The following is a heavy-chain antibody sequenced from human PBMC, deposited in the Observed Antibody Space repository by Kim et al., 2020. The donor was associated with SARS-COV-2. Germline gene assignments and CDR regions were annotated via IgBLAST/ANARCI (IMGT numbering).Heavy chain of an antibody. J-gene: IGHJ5*02. V-gene: IGHV2-70*11. D-gene: IGHD2-2*01. CDR2: IDWDDDK. Sequence: SGPTLVNPTETLTLTCALSGFSLSTRGMCVSWIRQPPGKALEWLARIDWDDDKYYSTSLKTRLTISKDTSKNQVVLTMTNMDPVDTATYYCARTSGKGFCTTISCLKGCWFDPWGQGTLVTVSS. CDR1: GFSLSTRGMC. CDR3: ARTSGKGFCTTISCLKGCWFDP.